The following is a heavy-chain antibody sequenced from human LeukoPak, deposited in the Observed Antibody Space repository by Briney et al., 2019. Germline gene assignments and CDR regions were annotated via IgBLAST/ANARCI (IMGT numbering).Heavy chain of an antibody. CDR2: ISGSGGHT. D-gene: IGHD1-26*01. CDR1: GFTSSSYG. V-gene: IGHV3-23*01. J-gene: IGHJ4*02. CDR3: AKDVRGGSTRPENFDY. Sequence: PGGSLRLSCAASGFTSSSYGMSWVRQSPGKGLEWVSAISGSGGHTYYADSVKGRFTISRDNSKNTLYLEMTSLRGEDTAVYYCAKDVRGGSTRPENFDYWGQGTLVTVSS.